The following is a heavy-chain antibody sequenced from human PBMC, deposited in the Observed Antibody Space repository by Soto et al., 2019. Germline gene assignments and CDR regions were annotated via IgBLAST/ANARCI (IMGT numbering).Heavy chain of an antibody. J-gene: IGHJ4*02. CDR3: ARGLLYATTDFDY. D-gene: IGHD2-8*01. Sequence: QVQLVQSGAEVKKPGSSVKVSCKASGDTFTTNSLNWVRQAPGQGLEWMGGIIPVVGTTKYAQKYQDRVTITADKATNTAYMELSSLRSDDTAVYYCARGLLYATTDFDYWGQGTPVTVSS. CDR2: IIPVVGTT. CDR1: GDTFTTNS. V-gene: IGHV1-69*06.